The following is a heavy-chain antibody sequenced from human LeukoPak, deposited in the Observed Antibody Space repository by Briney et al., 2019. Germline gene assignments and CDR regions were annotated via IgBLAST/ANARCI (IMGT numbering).Heavy chain of an antibody. Sequence: GGSLRLSCAAYAFTVSSNYMSWVRQAPGEGLEWVSVIYSGGRTYYAESAKGRFTISRDNSKNTLYLQMNSLRAEDTAAYYCAKVLGVTKLNRNYFGYWGQGTLVTVSS. CDR3: AKVLGVTKLNRNYFGY. J-gene: IGHJ4*02. D-gene: IGHD4-17*01. CDR2: IYSGGRT. V-gene: IGHV3-53*05. CDR1: AFTVSSNY.